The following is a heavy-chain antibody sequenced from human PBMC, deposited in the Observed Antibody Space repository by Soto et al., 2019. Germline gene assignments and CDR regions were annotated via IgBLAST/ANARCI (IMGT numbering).Heavy chain of an antibody. V-gene: IGHV3-72*01. CDR3: VRDSMRGGGLDN. D-gene: IGHD3-16*01. CDR1: GFTFSDHH. CDR2: SLKKVNSDTT. J-gene: IGHJ4*02. Sequence: EVQLVESGGGLVQPGGSLRLSCAASGFTFSDHHMDWVRQTPGKGLEGVGRSLKKVNSDTTEYAASVKGRFTIARDDSDNLLYLQMNSLKTEDTAVYYCVRDSMRGGGLDNWGQGILVTVSS.